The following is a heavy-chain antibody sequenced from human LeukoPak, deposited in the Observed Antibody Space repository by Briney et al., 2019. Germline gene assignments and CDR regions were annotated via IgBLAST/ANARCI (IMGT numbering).Heavy chain of an antibody. J-gene: IGHJ3*02. CDR3: ARDIVVVPAAPRDAFDI. D-gene: IGHD2-2*01. V-gene: IGHV1-69*01. CDR2: IIPIFGTA. CDR1: GGTFSSYA. Sequence: ASVKVSCKASGGTFSSYAISWVRQAPGQGLEWMGGIIPIFGTANYAQKFQGRVRITADESTSTAYMELSSLRSEDTAVYYCARDIVVVPAAPRDAFDIWGQGTMVTVSS.